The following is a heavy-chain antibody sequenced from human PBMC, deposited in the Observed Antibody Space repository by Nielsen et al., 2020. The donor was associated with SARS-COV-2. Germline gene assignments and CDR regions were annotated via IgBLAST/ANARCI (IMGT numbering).Heavy chain of an antibody. J-gene: IGHJ6*02. CDR3: ARHAYYDSSGYYRNYYYYGMDV. D-gene: IGHD3-22*01. CDR2: IYPGDSDT. V-gene: IGHV5-51*01. Sequence: VRQMPGKGLEWMGIIYPGDSDTRYSPSFQGQVTISADKSISTAYLQWSSLKASDTAMYCCARHAYYDSSGYYRNYYYYGMDVWGQGTTVTVSS.